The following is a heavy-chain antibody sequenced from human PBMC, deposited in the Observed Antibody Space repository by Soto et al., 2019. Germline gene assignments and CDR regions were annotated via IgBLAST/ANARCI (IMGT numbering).Heavy chain of an antibody. Sequence: EMQLVESGGGSVQPGRSLRLSCTASGFNFEEYAMHWVRQTPGKGLEWVSSISWNSDSTGYGDSVKGRFTIARDNAXXXLXLQMNNLRGEETALDYCAKETAWGAGNKLGYFGMDVWGQGTTVTVSS. CDR1: GFNFEEYA. D-gene: IGHD3-10*01. V-gene: IGHV3-9*01. CDR3: AKETAWGAGNKLGYFGMDV. J-gene: IGHJ6*02. CDR2: ISWNSDST.